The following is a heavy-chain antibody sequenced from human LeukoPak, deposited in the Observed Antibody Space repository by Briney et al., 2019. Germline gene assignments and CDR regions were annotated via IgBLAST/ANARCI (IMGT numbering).Heavy chain of an antibody. Sequence: QTGGSLRLSCAASGFTFSSYWMSWVRLAPGKGLEWVAVISYDGSNKYYADSVRGRFTISRDNSKNTLYLQMNSLRAEDTAVYYCARDLPKHPSPDIDPWGQGTLVTVSS. D-gene: IGHD2-21*01. V-gene: IGHV3-30-3*01. J-gene: IGHJ5*02. CDR3: ARDLPKHPSPDIDP. CDR2: ISYDGSNK. CDR1: GFTFSSYW.